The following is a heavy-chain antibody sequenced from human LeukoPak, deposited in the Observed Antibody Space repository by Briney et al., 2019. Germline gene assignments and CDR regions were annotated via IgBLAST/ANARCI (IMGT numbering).Heavy chain of an antibody. J-gene: IGHJ3*02. CDR1: GDSISSYF. Sequence: PSETLSLTCTVSGDSISSYFWSWIRQPPGKGLEWVGNIYYSGSTNYNPSLKSRVTISVDTSKNQFSLKLSSVTAADTAMYYCARVPGTTLIIVAPGAFDIWGQWTMVTVSS. D-gene: IGHD3-22*01. V-gene: IGHV4-59*01. CDR2: IYYSGST. CDR3: ARVPGTTLIIVAPGAFDI.